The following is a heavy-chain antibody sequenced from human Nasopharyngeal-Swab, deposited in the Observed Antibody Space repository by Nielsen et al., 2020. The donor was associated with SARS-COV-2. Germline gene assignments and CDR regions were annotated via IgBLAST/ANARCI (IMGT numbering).Heavy chain of an antibody. D-gene: IGHD6-13*01. CDR1: GFTVSSNY. J-gene: IGHJ6*02. V-gene: IGHV3-53*01. CDR2: IYSGGST. CDR3: AREASSSSWNYYYYYGMDV. Sequence: GESLKISCAASGFTVSSNYMSWVRRAPGKGLEWVSVIYSGGSTYYADSVKGRFTISRDNSKNTLYLQMNSLRAEDTAVYYCAREASSSSWNYYYYYGMDVWGQGTTVTVSS.